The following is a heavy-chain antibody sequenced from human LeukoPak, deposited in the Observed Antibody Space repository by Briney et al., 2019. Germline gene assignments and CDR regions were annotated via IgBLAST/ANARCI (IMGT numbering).Heavy chain of an antibody. Sequence: PGGSLRLSCAASGFTFSSYSMNWVRQAPGKGLEWVSSISSSSSYIYYADSVKGRFTISRDNAKNSLYLQMNSLRAEDTAVYYCARDSSSYRRHYYYYMDVWGKGTMVTVSS. CDR1: GFTFSSYS. V-gene: IGHV3-21*01. CDR2: ISSSSSYI. CDR3: ARDSSSYRRHYYYYMDV. D-gene: IGHD6-13*01. J-gene: IGHJ6*03.